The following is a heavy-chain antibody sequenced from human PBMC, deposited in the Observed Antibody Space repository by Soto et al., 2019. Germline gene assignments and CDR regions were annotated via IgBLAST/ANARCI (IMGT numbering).Heavy chain of an antibody. V-gene: IGHV4-31*03. CDR3: ARVRNVDIVATIARYYFDY. CDR2: FYYSGST. CDR1: GGSISSGGYY. D-gene: IGHD5-12*01. J-gene: IGHJ4*02. Sequence: QVQLQESGPGLVKPSQTLSLTCTVSGGSISSGGYYWSWIRQHPGKGLEWIGYFYYSGSTYYNPSLKSRVTISVYTSKNQFSLKLSSVTAADTAVYYCARVRNVDIVATIARYYFDYWGQGTLVTVSS.